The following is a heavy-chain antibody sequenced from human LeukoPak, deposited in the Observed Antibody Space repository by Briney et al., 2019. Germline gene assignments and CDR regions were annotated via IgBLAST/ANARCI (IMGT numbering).Heavy chain of an antibody. V-gene: IGHV1-2*02. J-gene: IGHJ4*02. CDR2: INPNSGGT. Sequence: ASVKVSCKASGYTFTGYYMHWVRQAPGQGFEWMGWINPNSGGTNYAQKFQGRVTMTRDTSISTAYMELSRLRSDDTAVYYCARNDGVPALSFDYWGQGTLVTVSS. D-gene: IGHD2-2*01. CDR1: GYTFTGYY. CDR3: ARNDGVPALSFDY.